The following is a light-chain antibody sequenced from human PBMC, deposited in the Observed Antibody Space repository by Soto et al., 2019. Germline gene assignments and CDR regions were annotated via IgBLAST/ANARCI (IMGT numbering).Light chain of an antibody. V-gene: IGKV3-15*01. CDR1: QTIYSN. Sequence: IQMTQSPATLSVSPGERSTLSCRASQTIYSNVAWYQQRPGQAPRLLIYRASARATGIPARFSGSGSGTDFTITISSLEPEDFAVYYCQQRSNWWTFGQGTKVDIK. J-gene: IGKJ1*01. CDR2: RAS. CDR3: QQRSNWWT.